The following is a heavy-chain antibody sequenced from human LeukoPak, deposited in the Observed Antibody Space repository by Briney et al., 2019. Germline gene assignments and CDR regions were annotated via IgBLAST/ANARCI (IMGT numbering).Heavy chain of an antibody. Sequence: GGSLRLSCAASELTFSSYPMSWVRQAPGKGLEWVSAISGSGNYTYCADSVEGRFTISRDNSKNTLYLQMNNLRAEDTAVCYCAKVVWEVTTNYWGQGTLVAVSS. J-gene: IGHJ4*02. D-gene: IGHD4-17*01. V-gene: IGHV3-23*01. CDR2: ISGSGNYT. CDR1: ELTFSSYP. CDR3: AKVVWEVTTNY.